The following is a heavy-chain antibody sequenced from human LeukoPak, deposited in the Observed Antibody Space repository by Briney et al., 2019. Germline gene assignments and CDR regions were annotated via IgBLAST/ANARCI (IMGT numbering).Heavy chain of an antibody. CDR3: ARAPEGVWFGENQYYFDY. D-gene: IGHD3-10*01. CDR1: GFTFSSHW. J-gene: IGHJ4*02. V-gene: IGHV3-7*01. Sequence: GGSLRLSCAASGFTFSSHWMSWVRQAPGKGPEWVANIKQDGTEIYYVDSVKGRFTISRDNAKNSLYLQMNSLRDKDTAVYYCARAPEGVWFGENQYYFDYWGQGTLVTVSS. CDR2: IKQDGTEI.